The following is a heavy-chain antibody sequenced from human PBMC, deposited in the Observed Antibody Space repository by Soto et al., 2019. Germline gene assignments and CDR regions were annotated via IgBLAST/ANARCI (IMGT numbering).Heavy chain of an antibody. D-gene: IGHD6-19*01. CDR1: GGSISSYY. J-gene: IGHJ5*02. CDR2: IYYSGST. V-gene: IGHV4-59*01. Sequence: SETLSLTCTVSGGSISSYYWSWIRQPPGKGLEWIGYIYYSGSTNYNPSLKSRVTISVDTSKNQFSLKLSSVTAADTAVYYCARDYSSGWYNSFDPWGQGPLVTVSS. CDR3: ARDYSSGWYNSFDP.